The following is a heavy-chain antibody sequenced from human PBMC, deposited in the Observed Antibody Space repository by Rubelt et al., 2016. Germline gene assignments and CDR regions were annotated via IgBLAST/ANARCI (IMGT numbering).Heavy chain of an antibody. CDR1: GGSISSSSYY. J-gene: IGHJ4*02. CDR3: ARKAAAGLVY. Sequence: QLQLQESGPGLVKPSETLSLTCTVSGGSISSSSYYWGWIRQPPGKGLEWIGYIYYSGSTYYNPSLKSRVTISVETSKNQFSLKLSSVTAADTAVYYCARKAAAGLVYWGQGTLVTVSS. CDR2: IYYSGST. V-gene: IGHV4-39*07. D-gene: IGHD6-13*01.